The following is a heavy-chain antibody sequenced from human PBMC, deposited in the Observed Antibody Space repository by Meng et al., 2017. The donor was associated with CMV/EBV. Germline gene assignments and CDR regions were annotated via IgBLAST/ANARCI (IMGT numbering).Heavy chain of an antibody. D-gene: IGHD3-10*01. Sequence: FNSYDINWGRQATGQGLEWMGWMNPNSGNTGYAQKFQGRVTMTRNTSISTAYMELSSLRSEDTAVYYCARGQGYYGSGSYWGWLDPWGQGTLVTVSS. J-gene: IGHJ5*02. V-gene: IGHV1-8*01. CDR2: MNPNSGNT. CDR3: ARGQGYYGSGSYWGWLDP. CDR1: FNSYD.